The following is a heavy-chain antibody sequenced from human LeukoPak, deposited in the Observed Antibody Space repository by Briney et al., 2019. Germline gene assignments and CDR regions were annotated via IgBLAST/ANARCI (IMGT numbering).Heavy chain of an antibody. J-gene: IGHJ5*02. CDR2: IWYDGSNK. D-gene: IGHD3-3*01. CDR3: ARGVPHGYYDFWSGYSNWFDP. V-gene: IGHV3-33*01. Sequence: GGSLRLSCAASGFTFSSYGMHWVRQAPGKGLEWVAVIWYDGSNKYYADSVKGRFTISRDNSKNTLYLQMNSLRAEDTAVYYCARGVPHGYYDFWSGYSNWFDPWGQGTLVTVSS. CDR1: GFTFSSYG.